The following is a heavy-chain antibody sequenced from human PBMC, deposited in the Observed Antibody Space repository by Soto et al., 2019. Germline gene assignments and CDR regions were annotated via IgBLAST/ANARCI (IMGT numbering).Heavy chain of an antibody. CDR3: ARRDCSGGSCFYP. D-gene: IGHD2-15*01. CDR2: ISPGDSDI. Sequence: PGESLKISCKGSGYSFTSYRIGWVRQMPGKGLEWMGIISPGDSDIRYSPSFEGQVTISVDKSISTTYLQWSSLNASDTAMYYCARRDCSGGSCFYPWGQGTLVTVS. J-gene: IGHJ5*02. V-gene: IGHV5-51*01. CDR1: GYSFTSYR.